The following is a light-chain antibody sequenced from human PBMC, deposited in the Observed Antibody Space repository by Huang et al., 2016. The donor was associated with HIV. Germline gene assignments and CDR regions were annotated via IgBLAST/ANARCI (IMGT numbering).Light chain of an antibody. J-gene: IGKJ2*01. V-gene: IGKV3-20*01. Sequence: EIVLTQSPGTLSLSPGERATLSCRASQSVSSSYLGCYQQQPGQARRLLLSGASSRTAGSPANSSGGGSAADYTTTISRLEADDFAVYYCQQYGSSPRYTFGQGTKLEIK. CDR1: QSVSSSY. CDR3: QQYGSSPRYT. CDR2: GAS.